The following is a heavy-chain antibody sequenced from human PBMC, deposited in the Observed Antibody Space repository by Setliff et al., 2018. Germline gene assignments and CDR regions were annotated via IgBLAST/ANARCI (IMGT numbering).Heavy chain of an antibody. J-gene: IGHJ6*03. CDR2: IYTSWST. V-gene: IGHV4-61*09. CDR3: ARTDYSDGRYSMDV. Sequence: LSLTCTVSGDSISSRRNYWGWFRQPAGKELEWIGQIYTSWSTNYNPSLKSRVTISLDTSKNQFSLSLTSVTAEDTAVYYCARTDYSDGRYSMDVWGKGTTVTVSS. D-gene: IGHD6-19*01. CDR1: GDSISSRRNY.